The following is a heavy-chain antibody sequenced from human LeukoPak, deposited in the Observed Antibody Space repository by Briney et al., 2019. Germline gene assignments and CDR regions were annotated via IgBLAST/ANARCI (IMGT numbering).Heavy chain of an antibody. J-gene: IGHJ4*02. V-gene: IGHV3-66*01. CDR3: ASYDNSRRLEY. CDR2: IYSGGFT. D-gene: IGHD3-22*01. CDR1: GFTFSSYA. Sequence: GGSLRLSCAASGFTFSSYAMSWVRQAPGKGLEWVSHIYSGGFTQFAGSVRGRFTMSRDSSKNTLYLQMNSMTAEDTAVYYCASYDNSRRLEYWGQGTLVTVSS.